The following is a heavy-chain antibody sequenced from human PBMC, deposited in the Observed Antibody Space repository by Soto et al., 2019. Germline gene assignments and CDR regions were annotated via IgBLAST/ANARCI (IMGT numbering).Heavy chain of an antibody. V-gene: IGHV3-48*01. CDR2: ISSSSSTI. Sequence: LRLSCAASGFTFSSYSMNWVRQAPGKGLVWVSYISSSSSTIYYADSVKGRFTISRDNAKNSLYLQMSSLRAEDTAVYYCASSPYDYGQPGYYFDYWGQGTLVTVSS. J-gene: IGHJ4*02. CDR3: ASSPYDYGQPGYYFDY. CDR1: GFTFSSYS. D-gene: IGHD4-17*01.